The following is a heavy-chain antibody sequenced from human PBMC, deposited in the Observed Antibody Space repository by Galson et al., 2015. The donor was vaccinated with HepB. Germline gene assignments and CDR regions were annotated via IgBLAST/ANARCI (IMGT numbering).Heavy chain of an antibody. CDR1: GFTFSSYG. J-gene: IGHJ5*02. D-gene: IGHD4-11*01. Sequence: SLRLSCAASGFTFSSYGMHWVRQAPGKGLEWVAVISYDGSNKYYADSVKGRFTISRDNSKNTLYLQMNSLRAEDTAVYYCAKDFYDYSNYVPRNWFDPWGQGTLVTVSS. V-gene: IGHV3-30*18. CDR3: AKDFYDYSNYVPRNWFDP. CDR2: ISYDGSNK.